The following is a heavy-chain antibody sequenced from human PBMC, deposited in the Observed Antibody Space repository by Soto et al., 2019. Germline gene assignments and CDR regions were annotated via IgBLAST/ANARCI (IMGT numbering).Heavy chain of an antibody. CDR3: ARAGSMTTEGIYYFDY. J-gene: IGHJ4*02. CDR1: GGSISSGGYY. V-gene: IGHV4-31*03. D-gene: IGHD4-4*01. CDR2: IYYSGTT. Sequence: PSETLSLTCTVSGGSISSGGYYWNWIRQHPGKGLEWIGYIYYSGTTYYNPSLKSRITISVDTSKSQFSLKLSSVTAADTAVYYCARAGSMTTEGIYYFDYWGQGTLVTVSS.